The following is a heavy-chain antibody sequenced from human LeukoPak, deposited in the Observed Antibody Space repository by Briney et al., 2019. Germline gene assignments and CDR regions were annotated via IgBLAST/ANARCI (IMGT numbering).Heavy chain of an antibody. CDR1: GFIFSSYS. J-gene: IGHJ4*02. Sequence: GGSLRLSCAASGFIFSSYSMSWVRQAPGKGLEWVSVITGSGGNTYYADSVKGRFTISRDNAKNSLYLQMNSLRAEDTALYYCAKDIARWLAVAGYNYWGQGTLVTVSS. CDR3: AKDIARWLAVAGYNY. V-gene: IGHV3-23*01. D-gene: IGHD6-19*01. CDR2: ITGSGGNT.